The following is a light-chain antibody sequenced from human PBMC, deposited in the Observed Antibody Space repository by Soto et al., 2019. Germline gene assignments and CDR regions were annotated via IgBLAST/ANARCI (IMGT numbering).Light chain of an antibody. Sequence: QSVLTQSPSDSASLGASVKLTCTLSSGHSSYAIAWHQQQPEKGPRYLMKLNSDGSHSKGDGIPDRFSGSSSGAERYLTISSLQSEDEADYYCQTWGTGNVVFGGGTKLTVL. CDR3: QTWGTGNVV. CDR1: SGHSSYA. J-gene: IGLJ2*01. CDR2: LNSDGSH. V-gene: IGLV4-69*01.